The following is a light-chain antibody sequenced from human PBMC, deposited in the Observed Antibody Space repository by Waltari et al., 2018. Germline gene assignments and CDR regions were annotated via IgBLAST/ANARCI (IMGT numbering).Light chain of an antibody. CDR2: EVS. CDR3: SSYGGRNNLI. Sequence: QSALTPPPSASGSPGQSVTISCTGTISDIGDYNFVSWYQQHPGKAPKLMSYEVSKRPSGVPDRFSGSKSGYTASLTVSGLQAEDEAEYYCSSYGGRNNLIFGGGTKLTVL. CDR1: ISDIGDYNF. V-gene: IGLV2-8*01. J-gene: IGLJ2*01.